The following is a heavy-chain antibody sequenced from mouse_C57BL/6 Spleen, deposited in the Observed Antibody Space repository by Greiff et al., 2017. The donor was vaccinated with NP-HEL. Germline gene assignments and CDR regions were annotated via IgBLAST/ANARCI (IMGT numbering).Heavy chain of an antibody. CDR1: GYTFTSYW. CDR3: ARIYYDYAYYFDY. J-gene: IGHJ2*01. V-gene: IGHV1-64*01. CDR2: IHPNSGST. D-gene: IGHD2-4*01. Sequence: VKLQQPGAELVKPGASVKLSCKASGYTFTSYWMHWVKQRPGQGLEWIGMIHPNSGSTNYNEKFKSKATLTVDKSSSTAYMQLSSLTSEDSAVYYCARIYYDYAYYFDYWGQGTTLTVSS.